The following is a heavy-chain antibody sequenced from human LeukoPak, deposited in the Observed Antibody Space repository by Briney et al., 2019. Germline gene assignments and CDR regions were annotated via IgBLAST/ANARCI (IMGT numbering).Heavy chain of an antibody. CDR3: ARDGYYDSSGYPPRDDAFDI. CDR2: INPNSGGT. D-gene: IGHD3-22*01. Sequence: ASVKVSCKASGYTFTGYYMHWVRQAPGQGLEWMGWINPNSGGTNYAQKFQGRVTMTRDTSISTAYMELSRLRSDDTAVYYCARDGYYDSSGYPPRDDAFDIWGQGTMVTVSS. V-gene: IGHV1-2*02. J-gene: IGHJ3*02. CDR1: GYTFTGYY.